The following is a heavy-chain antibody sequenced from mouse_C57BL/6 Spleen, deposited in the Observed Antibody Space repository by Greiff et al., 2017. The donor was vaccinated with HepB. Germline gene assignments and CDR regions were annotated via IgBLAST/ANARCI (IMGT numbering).Heavy chain of an antibody. J-gene: IGHJ2*01. V-gene: IGHV3-6*01. CDR2: ISYDGSN. Sequence: EVQLQESGPGLVKPSQSLSLTCSVTGYSITSGYYWNWIRQFPGNKLEWMGYISYDGSNNYNPSLKNRISITRDTSKNQFFLKLNSVTTEDTATDSCARGKALTRLYYFDYWGQGTTLTVSS. CDR3: ARGKALTRLYYFDY. CDR1: GYSITSGYY.